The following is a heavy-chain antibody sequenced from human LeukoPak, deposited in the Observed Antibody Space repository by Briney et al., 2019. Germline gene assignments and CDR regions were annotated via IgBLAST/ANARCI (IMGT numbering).Heavy chain of an antibody. Sequence: GGSLRLSCAASGFTFSSTSMSWVRQAPGKGLEWVSAISGSGDITYYADFVKGRSTISRDNSKNTLYLQMNSLRAEDTAVYYCASLHRAYYGMDVWGQGTTVTVSS. CDR3: ASLHRAYYGMDV. V-gene: IGHV3-23*01. CDR2: ISGSGDIT. CDR1: GFTFSSTS. D-gene: IGHD4-11*01. J-gene: IGHJ6*02.